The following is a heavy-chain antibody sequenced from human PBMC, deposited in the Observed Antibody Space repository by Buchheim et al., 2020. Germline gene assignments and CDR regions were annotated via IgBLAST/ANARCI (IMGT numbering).Heavy chain of an antibody. D-gene: IGHD3-3*01. Sequence: QVQLVESGGGVVQPGRSLRLSCAASGFTFSSYGMHWVRQAPGKGLEWVAVIWYDGSNKYYADSVKGRFTIPRDNSKNTLYLQMNSLRAEDTAVYYCAREHEDFWSGYCDYWGQGTL. CDR3: AREHEDFWSGYCDY. CDR2: IWYDGSNK. J-gene: IGHJ4*02. V-gene: IGHV3-33*01. CDR1: GFTFSSYG.